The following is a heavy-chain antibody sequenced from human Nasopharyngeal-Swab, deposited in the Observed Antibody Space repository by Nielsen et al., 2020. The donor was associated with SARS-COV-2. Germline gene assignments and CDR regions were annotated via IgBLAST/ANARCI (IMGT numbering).Heavy chain of an antibody. V-gene: IGHV4-4*07. Sequence: SETLSLTCTVSGASMSSYFWSWIRQPPGQGLEWIGRVSDIGSTNYNPSLESRVTISVDTSKRQFSLKLNSVTAADTAVYYCASTKLELRLLDPLNYYSFYMDVWGRGTPVTVSS. D-gene: IGHD3-3*01. CDR1: GASMSSYF. CDR2: VSDIGST. J-gene: IGHJ6*03. CDR3: ASTKLELRLLDPLNYYSFYMDV.